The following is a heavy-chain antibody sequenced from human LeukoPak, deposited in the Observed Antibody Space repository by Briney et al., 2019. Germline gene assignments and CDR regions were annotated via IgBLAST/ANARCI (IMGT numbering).Heavy chain of an antibody. V-gene: IGHV3-30*03. CDR2: ISYDGTTK. D-gene: IGHD6-6*01. CDR3: ARPRIDGTSSRYFDF. J-gene: IGHJ4*02. CDR1: GFTFSGYG. Sequence: PGGSLRLSCAAPGFTFSGYGMHWVRQAPGKGLEWLAVISYDGTTKYYADSVKGRFTISRDNSKNILYLQMDSLRDEDTAIYSCARPRIDGTSSRYFDFLGQGILVTVSS.